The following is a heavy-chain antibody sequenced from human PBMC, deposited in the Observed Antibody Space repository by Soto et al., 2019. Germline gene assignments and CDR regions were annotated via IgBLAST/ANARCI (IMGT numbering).Heavy chain of an antibody. CDR1: GYTFTSHD. CDR2: MNPDSGHT. CDR3: ARSGAGSNVNFDY. Sequence: ASVKVSCKASGYTFTSHDINWVRQATGQGPEWMGWMNPDSGHTGYVQKFQGRVTMTRNTAISTAYMELSSLRSEDTAVYYCARSGAGSNVNFDYWGQGTLVTVSS. J-gene: IGHJ4*02. D-gene: IGHD2-8*01. V-gene: IGHV1-8*01.